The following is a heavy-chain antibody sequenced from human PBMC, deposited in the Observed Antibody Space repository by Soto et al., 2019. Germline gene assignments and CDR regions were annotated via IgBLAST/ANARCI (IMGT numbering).Heavy chain of an antibody. J-gene: IGHJ4*02. CDR1: GFTFNNYA. D-gene: IGHD6-19*01. CDR3: AKVRVVQWLVPTDY. Sequence: GGSLRLSCAASGFTFNNYAMSWVRQAPGKGLEWVSGISGSGGSTYYADTVKGRFTISRDNSKNTLYLQMNSLRAEDTAVYYCAKVRVVQWLVPTDYWGQGTLVTVSS. CDR2: ISGSGGST. V-gene: IGHV3-23*01.